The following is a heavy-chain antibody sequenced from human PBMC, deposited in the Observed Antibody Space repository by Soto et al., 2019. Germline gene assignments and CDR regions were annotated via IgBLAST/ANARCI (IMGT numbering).Heavy chain of an antibody. D-gene: IGHD1-1*01. CDR1: GGTFSRYG. J-gene: IGHJ6*02. CDR3: ASQAGTTGKYSYGMDV. CDR2: IIPIFGIA. V-gene: IGHV1-69*12. Sequence: QVQLVQSGAEVKKPGSSVKVSCKASGGTFSRYGISWVRQAPGQGLEWMGGIIPIFGIANYAQKFQGRVTITADESTTTAYMELSSLVSEDTAVYYCASQAGTTGKYSYGMDVWGQGTTVTVSS.